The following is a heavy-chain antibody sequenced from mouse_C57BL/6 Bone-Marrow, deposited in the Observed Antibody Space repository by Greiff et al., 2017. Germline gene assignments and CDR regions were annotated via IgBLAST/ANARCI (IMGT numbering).Heavy chain of an antibody. CDR1: GYTFTSYW. CDR3: AYRYYFDY. Sequence: VQLQQPGAELVKPGASVKLSCKASGYTFTSYWMHWVKQRPGQGLEWIGMIHPNSGSTNYNEKFKSKATLTVDKSSCTAYMHLSSLTSEDSAVYYWAYRYYFDYWGQGTTLPVSS. J-gene: IGHJ2*01. CDR2: IHPNSGST. D-gene: IGHD5-5*01. V-gene: IGHV1-64*01.